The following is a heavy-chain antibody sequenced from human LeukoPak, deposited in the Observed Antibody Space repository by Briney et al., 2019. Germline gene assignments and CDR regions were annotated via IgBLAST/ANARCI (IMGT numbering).Heavy chain of an antibody. CDR1: GFTFSSYG. Sequence: PGRSLRLSCAASGFTFSSYGMHWVRQAPGKGLEWVAVISYDGSNKYYADSVKGRFTISRDNSKNTLYLQMNSLRAEDTAVYYCAKDAGLLWFGVPDYWGQGTLVTVSS. CDR3: AKDAGLLWFGVPDY. V-gene: IGHV3-30*18. J-gene: IGHJ4*02. CDR2: ISYDGSNK. D-gene: IGHD3-10*01.